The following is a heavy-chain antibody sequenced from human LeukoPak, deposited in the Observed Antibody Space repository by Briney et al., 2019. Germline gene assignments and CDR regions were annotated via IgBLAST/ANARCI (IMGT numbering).Heavy chain of an antibody. J-gene: IGHJ4*02. D-gene: IGHD2-15*01. Sequence: SETLSLTCTVSGGSISSGGYYWSWIRQHPGKGLEWIGYIYYSGSTYYNPSLKSRVTISGDTSKNQLSLKLSSVTAADTAVYYCARHWGDCSGGDCYTFDYWGQGTLVTVSS. CDR1: GGSISSGGYY. CDR3: ARHWGDCSGGDCYTFDY. V-gene: IGHV4-31*03. CDR2: IYYSGST.